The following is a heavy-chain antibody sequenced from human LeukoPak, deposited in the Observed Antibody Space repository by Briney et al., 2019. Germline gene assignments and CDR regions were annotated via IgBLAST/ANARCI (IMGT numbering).Heavy chain of an antibody. Sequence: GASVKVSCKASGYTFTSYYMHWVRQAPGQGLEWMGIINPSGGSTSYAQKFQGRVTMTTDTSTSTAYMELRSLRSDDTAVYYCARDGQRRDGYNYVDYWGQGTLVTVSS. CDR3: ARDGQRRDGYNYVDY. D-gene: IGHD5-24*01. CDR1: GYTFTSYY. CDR2: INPSGGST. J-gene: IGHJ4*02. V-gene: IGHV1-46*01.